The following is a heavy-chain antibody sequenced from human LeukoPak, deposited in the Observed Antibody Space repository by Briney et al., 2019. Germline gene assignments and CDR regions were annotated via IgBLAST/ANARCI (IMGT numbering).Heavy chain of an antibody. Sequence: GGSLRLSCAASGFTFSSYAMHWVRQAPGKGLGYVSAISSNGGSTYYANSVKGRFTISRDNSKNTLYLQMGSLRAEDMAVYYCARDYVYGSGSYYDFDPWGQGTLVTVSS. V-gene: IGHV3-64*01. CDR1: GFTFSSYA. J-gene: IGHJ5*02. CDR3: ARDYVYGSGSYYDFDP. D-gene: IGHD3-10*01. CDR2: ISSNGGST.